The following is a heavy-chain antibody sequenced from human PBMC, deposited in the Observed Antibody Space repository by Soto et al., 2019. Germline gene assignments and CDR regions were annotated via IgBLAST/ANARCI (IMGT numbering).Heavy chain of an antibody. D-gene: IGHD4-17*01. CDR2: IQNSGST. CDR1: GGSIRTYY. J-gene: IGHJ4*02. CDR3: AKYGNYRFFDY. V-gene: IGHV4-59*01. Sequence: SETLSLTCTVSGGSIRTYYWSWMRQPPGKGLEWIGSIQNSGSTNHNPSLKSRVTMSVDTSKSQFSLKLSSMTAADTAVYYCAKYGNYRFFDYWGQGTLVTVSS.